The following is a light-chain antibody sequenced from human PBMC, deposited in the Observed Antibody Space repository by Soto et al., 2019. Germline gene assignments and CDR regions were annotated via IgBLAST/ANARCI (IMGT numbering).Light chain of an antibody. CDR1: QSLTYN. Sequence: EVVLTQSPATLSLSPGEGATLSCRASQSLTYNLAWYQQKPGQAPRLLIYAASIRASGIPARFSGSGSGTDFTLTISSLDPEDAAVYYCQQRTNWFSFGPGTKVEI. V-gene: IGKV3-11*01. CDR3: QQRTNWFS. CDR2: AAS. J-gene: IGKJ3*01.